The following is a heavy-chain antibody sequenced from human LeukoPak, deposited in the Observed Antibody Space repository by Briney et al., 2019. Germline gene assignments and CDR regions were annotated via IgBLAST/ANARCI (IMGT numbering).Heavy chain of an antibody. Sequence: PSETLSLTCTVSGGSISSYYWSWIRQPAGEGLEWIGRIYTSGSTNYNPSLKSRVTMSVDTSKNQFSLKPSSVTAADTAVYYCARGLAAGNSYYFDYWGQGTLVTVSS. CDR1: GGSISSYY. V-gene: IGHV4-4*07. CDR2: IYTSGST. D-gene: IGHD6-13*01. J-gene: IGHJ4*02. CDR3: ARGLAAGNSYYFDY.